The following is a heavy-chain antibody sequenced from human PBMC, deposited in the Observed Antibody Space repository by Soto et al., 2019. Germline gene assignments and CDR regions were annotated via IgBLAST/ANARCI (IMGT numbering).Heavy chain of an antibody. V-gene: IGHV3-11*01. D-gene: IGHD2-2*01. CDR2: ISSSGSTI. CDR1: GFTFSDYY. J-gene: IGHJ5*02. Sequence: GGSLRLSCAASGFTFSDYYMSWIRQAPGKGLEWVSYISSSGSTIYYADSVKGRFTISRDNAKNSLYLQMNSLRAEDTAVYYCAREIVVVPAAIHNWFEPWGQGTLVTVSS. CDR3: AREIVVVPAAIHNWFEP.